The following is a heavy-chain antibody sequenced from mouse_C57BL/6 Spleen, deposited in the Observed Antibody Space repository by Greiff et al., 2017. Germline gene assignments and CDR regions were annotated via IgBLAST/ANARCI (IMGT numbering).Heavy chain of an antibody. CDR2: IDPSDSYT. J-gene: IGHJ1*03. D-gene: IGHD2-4*01. CDR3: ARQGLRRDWYFDV. Sequence: QVQLQQSGAELVRPGTSVKLSCKASGYTFTSYWMHWVKQRPGQGLEWIGVIDPSDSYTNYNQKFKGKATLTVDTSSSTAYMQLSSLTSEDSAVYYCARQGLRRDWYFDVWGTGTTVTVSS. CDR1: GYTFTSYW. V-gene: IGHV1-59*01.